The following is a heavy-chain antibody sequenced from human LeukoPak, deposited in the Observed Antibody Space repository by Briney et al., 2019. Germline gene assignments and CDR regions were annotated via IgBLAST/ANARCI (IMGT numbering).Heavy chain of an antibody. Sequence: SETLSLTCAVYGGSFSGYYWSWIRQPPGKGLEWIGEINHSGSTNYNPSLKSRVTISVDTSKNQFSLKLSSVTAADTVVYHCEGRIRYYYGSGSYRFGVYYFDYWGQGTLVTVSS. CDR3: EGRIRYYYGSGSYRFGVYYFDY. CDR2: INHSGST. V-gene: IGHV4-34*01. D-gene: IGHD3-10*01. CDR1: GGSFSGYY. J-gene: IGHJ4*02.